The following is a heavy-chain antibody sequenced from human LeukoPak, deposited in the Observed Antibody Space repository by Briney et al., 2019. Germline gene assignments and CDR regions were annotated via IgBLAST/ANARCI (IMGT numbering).Heavy chain of an antibody. J-gene: IGHJ5*02. CDR1: GFALSSYA. V-gene: IGHV3-64D*06. CDR3: LKGSQGPIWQQLVPDR. Sequence: GGSLRLSCLASGFALSSYAMHWVRQAPGKALEHVSTISTDGVNTYYADSVKGRFTISRDTSKNTLYPQMSSLRGDDTAVYYCLKGSQGPIWQQLVPDRWGQGTQVTVSS. CDR2: ISTDGVNT. D-gene: IGHD6-13*01.